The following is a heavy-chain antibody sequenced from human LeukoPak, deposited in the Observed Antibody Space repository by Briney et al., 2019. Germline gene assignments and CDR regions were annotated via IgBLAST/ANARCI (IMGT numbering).Heavy chain of an antibody. CDR3: AKGLLYYYDSSGADAFDI. Sequence: GGSLRLSCVASGFTFSSYEMNWVRQAPGKGLEWLSYISSSRTTYYADSVKGRFTTSRDNSKNTLYLQMNSLRAEDTAVYYCAKGLLYYYDSSGADAFDIWGQGTMVTVSS. CDR2: ISSSRTT. CDR1: GFTFSSYE. D-gene: IGHD3-22*01. J-gene: IGHJ3*02. V-gene: IGHV3-48*03.